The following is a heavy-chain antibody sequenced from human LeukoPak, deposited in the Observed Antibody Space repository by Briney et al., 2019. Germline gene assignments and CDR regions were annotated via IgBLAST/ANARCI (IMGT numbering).Heavy chain of an antibody. Sequence: GGSLRLSCAASGFTFSSYSMNWVRQAPGKGLEWVSYISSSSSTIYYADSVKGRFTISRDNAKNSLYLQMNSLRAEDTAVYYCARDPYYYDSSGYNTNDYWGQGTLVTVSS. CDR3: ARDPYYYDSSGYNTNDY. J-gene: IGHJ4*02. CDR1: GFTFSSYS. CDR2: ISSSSSTI. D-gene: IGHD3-22*01. V-gene: IGHV3-48*01.